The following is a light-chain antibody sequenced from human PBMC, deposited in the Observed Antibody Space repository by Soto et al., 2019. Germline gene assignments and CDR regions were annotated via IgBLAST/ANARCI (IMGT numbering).Light chain of an antibody. V-gene: IGLV2-23*01. CDR3: CSYAGSGTFV. J-gene: IGLJ1*01. Sequence: QLVLTQPASVSGSPGQSITISCTGTSSDVGSYNLVSWYQQHPGKAPKLMIYEGSKRPSGVSNRFSGSKSGNTASLTISGLQAEDEADYYCCSYAGSGTFVFGTATKLTVL. CDR1: SSDVGSYNL. CDR2: EGS.